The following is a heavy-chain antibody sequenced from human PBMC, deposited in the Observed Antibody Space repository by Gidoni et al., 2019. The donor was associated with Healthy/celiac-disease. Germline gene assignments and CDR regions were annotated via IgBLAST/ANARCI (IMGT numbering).Heavy chain of an antibody. CDR3: ARVVIRSVRSGAFDI. D-gene: IGHD3-16*02. CDR1: GFTFRSYE. J-gene: IGHJ3*02. V-gene: IGHV3-48*03. Sequence: EVQLVESGGGLVQPGGSLRLSCAASGFTFRSYEMNWVRQAPGKGRGWVSYISSSGSTISYADSVKGRFTISRDNAKNSLYLQMNSLRAEDTAVYYCARVVIRSVRSGAFDIWGQGTMVTVSS. CDR2: ISSSGSTI.